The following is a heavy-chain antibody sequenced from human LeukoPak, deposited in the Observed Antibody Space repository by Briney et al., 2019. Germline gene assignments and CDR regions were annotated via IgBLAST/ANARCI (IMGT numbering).Heavy chain of an antibody. CDR3: ARDKTAAASFDY. V-gene: IGHV4-59*01. D-gene: IGHD2-2*01. Sequence: SETLSLTCTVSGGSISEYYWSWIRQPPGKGLEWIGNIYYSGSTNYNPSLKSRVTILVDTSKNQFSLKLSSVTAADTAVYYCARDKTAAASFDYWGQGTLVTVSS. J-gene: IGHJ4*02. CDR2: IYYSGST. CDR1: GGSISEYY.